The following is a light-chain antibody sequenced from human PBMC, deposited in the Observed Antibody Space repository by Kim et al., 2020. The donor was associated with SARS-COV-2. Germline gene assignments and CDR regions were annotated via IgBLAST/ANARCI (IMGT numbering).Light chain of an antibody. CDR1: SGSIASNY. CDR3: QSYDSSNRV. Sequence: GQSVPISCTRSSGSIASNYVQWYQQRPGSSPTTVIYEDNQRPSGVPDRFSGSIDSSSNAASLTISGLKTEDEADYYCQSYDSSNRVFGGGTQLTVL. CDR2: EDN. V-gene: IGLV6-57*01. J-gene: IGLJ3*02.